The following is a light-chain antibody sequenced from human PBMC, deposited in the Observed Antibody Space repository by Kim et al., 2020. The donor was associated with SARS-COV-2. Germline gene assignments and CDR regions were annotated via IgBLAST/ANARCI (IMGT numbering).Light chain of an antibody. CDR1: EDISTW. J-gene: IGKJ4*01. V-gene: IGKV1D-12*01. CDR3: QQAKSFPLS. CDR2: GAS. Sequence: DVQMTQSPPYVSASVGDTVTISCRASEDISTWLAWYQQIPGRAPKLLISGASSLQSGVPLRFSGSGSGTAFTLTVTSLQPEDFAMYYCQQAKSFPLSFGGGTKVDIK.